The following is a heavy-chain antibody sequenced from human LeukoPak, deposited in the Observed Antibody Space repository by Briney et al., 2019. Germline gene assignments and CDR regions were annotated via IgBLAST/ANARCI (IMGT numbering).Heavy chain of an antibody. CDR2: INPSGGHT. CDR3: AKDGDTPTIRYESDGFYSDS. Sequence: ASVKVSCKASGYTFINHYMHWVRQAPGQGFEWMGRINPSGGHTTYAQKFQGKVTMTRDTSTNIAYMELNSLTSEDTAMYYCAKDGDTPTIRYESDGFYSDSWGQGTLVTVSS. D-gene: IGHD3-22*01. J-gene: IGHJ4*02. CDR1: GYTFINHY. V-gene: IGHV1-46*01.